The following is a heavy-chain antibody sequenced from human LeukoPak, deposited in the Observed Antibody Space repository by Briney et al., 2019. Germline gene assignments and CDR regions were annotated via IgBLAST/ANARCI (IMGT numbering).Heavy chain of an antibody. D-gene: IGHD4-17*01. CDR3: ARPSDGDYVQFDY. J-gene: IGHJ4*02. CDR2: IYYSGST. Sequence: SETLSLTCTVSGGSISSSYWSWIRQPPGKGLEWIGYIYYSGSTNYNPSLKSRVTISVDTSKNQFSLKLSSVTAADTAVYYCARPSDGDYVQFDYWGQGTLVTVSS. V-gene: IGHV4-59*01. CDR1: GGSISSSY.